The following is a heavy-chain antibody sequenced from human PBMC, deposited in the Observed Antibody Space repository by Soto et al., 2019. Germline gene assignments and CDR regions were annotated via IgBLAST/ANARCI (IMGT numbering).Heavy chain of an antibody. J-gene: IGHJ4*02. CDR3: AKDAATYGDYSDY. CDR2: ISYDGSNK. D-gene: IGHD4-17*01. Sequence: GGSLRLSCAASGFTFSSYGMHWVRQAPGKGLEWVAVISYDGSNKYYADSVKGRFTISRDNSKNTLYLQMNSLRAEDTAVYYCAKDAATYGDYSDYWGQGTLVTVSS. CDR1: GFTFSSYG. V-gene: IGHV3-30*18.